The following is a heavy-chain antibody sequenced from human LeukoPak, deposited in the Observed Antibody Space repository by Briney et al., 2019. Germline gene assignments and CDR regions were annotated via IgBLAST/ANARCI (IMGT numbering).Heavy chain of an antibody. D-gene: IGHD3-22*01. CDR1: GGSFSGYY. CDR3: ARDEYSSGRNWFDP. J-gene: IGHJ5*02. Sequence: SETLSLTCDVYGGSFSGYYWIWIRQSPEKGLEWIGEINDSGSSNYNPSLKTRVTISVDTSTNQFSLKLSSVTAADTAVYYCARDEYSSGRNWFDPWAREPWSPSPQ. CDR2: INDSGSS. V-gene: IGHV4-34*01.